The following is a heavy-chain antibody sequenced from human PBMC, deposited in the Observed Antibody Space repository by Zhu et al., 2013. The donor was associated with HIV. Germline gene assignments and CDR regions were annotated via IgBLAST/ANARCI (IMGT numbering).Heavy chain of an antibody. CDR1: GGTFSSYA. CDR2: IIPIFGTA. V-gene: IGHV1-69*01. D-gene: IGHD3-10*01. J-gene: IGHJ6*03. Sequence: QVQLVQSGAEVKKPGSSVKVSCKASGGTFSSYAISWVRQAPGQGLEWMGGIIPIFGTANYAQKFQGRVTITADESTSTAYMELSSLRSEDTAVYYCARLLSGRFGEHDYYYYMDVWGKGTTVTVSS. CDR3: ARLLSGRFGEHDYYYYMDV.